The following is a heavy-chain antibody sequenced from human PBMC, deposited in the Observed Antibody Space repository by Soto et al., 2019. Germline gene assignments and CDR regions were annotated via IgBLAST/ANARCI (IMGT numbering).Heavy chain of an antibody. CDR2: VSYDGSKK. J-gene: IGHJ4*02. CDR1: GFTFRSYA. Sequence: ESGGGVVQPGRSLRLSCAASGFTFRSYAMHWVRQAPGKGLEWVAIVSYDGSKKYYADSVKGRFTISRDNSKNTLYLQMNSLRPEDTAVYYCAKEVEWLDNWGQGTLVTVSS. V-gene: IGHV3-30-3*01. D-gene: IGHD6-19*01. CDR3: AKEVEWLDN.